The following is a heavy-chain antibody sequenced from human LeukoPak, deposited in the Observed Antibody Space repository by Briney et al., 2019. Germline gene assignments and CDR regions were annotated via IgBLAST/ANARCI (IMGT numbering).Heavy chain of an antibody. CDR1: GYTFTGYY. V-gene: IGHV1-2*04. J-gene: IGHJ4*02. Sequence: ASVKVSCKASGYTFTGYYMHWVRQAPGQGLEWMGWINPNSGGTNYAQKFQGWVTMTRDTSISTAYMELSRLRSDDTAVYHCARIAWDDRTFDYWGQGTLVTVSS. CDR2: INPNSGGT. CDR3: ARIAWDDRTFDY. D-gene: IGHD3-9*01.